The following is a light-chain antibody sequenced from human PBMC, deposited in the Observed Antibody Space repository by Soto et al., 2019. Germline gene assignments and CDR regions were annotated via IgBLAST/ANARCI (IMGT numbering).Light chain of an antibody. J-gene: IGLJ1*01. Sequence: QSVLAQPASVSGSPGQSVTISCTGTSSDVGAYNSVSWYQQHPDKAPQLMIYKGTQRPSGVSNRFSGSKSGNTASLTISGLQAEDEADNYCNSYTSTSTFVFGTGTKLTVL. CDR2: KGT. CDR3: NSYTSTSTFV. CDR1: SSDVGAYNS. V-gene: IGLV2-14*02.